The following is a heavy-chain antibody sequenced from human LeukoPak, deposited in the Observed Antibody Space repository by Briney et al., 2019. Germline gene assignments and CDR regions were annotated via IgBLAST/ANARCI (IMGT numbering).Heavy chain of an antibody. D-gene: IGHD3-16*01. V-gene: IGHV4-34*01. J-gene: IGHJ4*02. CDR2: INHSGST. CDR3: ARSLIADY. CDR1: GGSFSGYY. Sequence: SETLSLTCAVYGGSFSGYYWSWIRQPPGRGLEWIGEINHSGSTNYNPSLKSRVTISVDTSKNQFSLKLSSVTAADTAVYYCARSLIADYWGQGTLVTVSS.